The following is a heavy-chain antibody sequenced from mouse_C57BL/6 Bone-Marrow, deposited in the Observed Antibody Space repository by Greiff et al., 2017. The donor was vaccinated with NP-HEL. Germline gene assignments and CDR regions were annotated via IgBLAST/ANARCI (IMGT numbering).Heavy chain of an antibody. CDR2: IDPEDGET. CDR1: GFNIKDYY. D-gene: IGHD1-1*01. V-gene: IGHV14-2*01. Sequence: VQLQQSGAELVKPGASVKLSCTASGFNIKDYYMHWVKQRTEQGLEWIGRIDPEDGETKYAPKFQSKATITADTSSNTAYLQLSSLTSEDTAVYYCARGGTLLLRPSFDYWGQGTTLTVSS. J-gene: IGHJ2*01. CDR3: ARGGTLLLRPSFDY.